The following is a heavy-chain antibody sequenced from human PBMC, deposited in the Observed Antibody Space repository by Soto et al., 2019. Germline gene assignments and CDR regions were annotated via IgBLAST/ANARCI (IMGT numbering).Heavy chain of an antibody. CDR2: IRNKVNSYAT. Sequence: EVQLLESGGGLVQPGGSLKLSCAASGFIFSDSAIHWVRQASGKGLEWIGRIRNKVNSYATIYAASVKGRFTISRDDSENTAYLQMNSLKTEDTAVYYCATPSDSADYDWFFDLWGRGTLVTVSS. V-gene: IGHV3-73*01. J-gene: IGHJ2*01. CDR3: ATPSDSADYDWFFDL. CDR1: GFIFSDSA. D-gene: IGHD4-17*01.